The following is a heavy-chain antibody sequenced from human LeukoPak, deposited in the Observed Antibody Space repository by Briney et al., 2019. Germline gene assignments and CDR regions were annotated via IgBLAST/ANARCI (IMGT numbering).Heavy chain of an antibody. V-gene: IGHV4-34*01. CDR1: GGSFSGYY. CDR2: INHSGST. D-gene: IGHD6-13*01. CDR3: ASGVADYYYGMDV. Sequence: SETLSLTCAVYGGSFSGYYWSWIRQPPGKGLEWIGEINHSGSTNYNPSLKSRVTISVDTSKNQFSLKLGSVTAADTAVYYCASGVADYYYGMDVWGQGTTVTVSS. J-gene: IGHJ6*02.